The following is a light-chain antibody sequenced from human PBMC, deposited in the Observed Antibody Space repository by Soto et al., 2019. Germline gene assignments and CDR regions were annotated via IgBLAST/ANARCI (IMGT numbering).Light chain of an antibody. Sequence: QSVLTQPASVSGSPGQSITISCTGTSSDVGRYNYVSWYQQHPGKAPKLMIYEVRNRPSGVSSRFSGSKSGNTASLTISGLQAEDEAEYYCSSYTTSSTVVFGTGTKLTVL. CDR2: EVR. V-gene: IGLV2-14*01. J-gene: IGLJ1*01. CDR3: SSYTTSSTVV. CDR1: SSDVGRYNY.